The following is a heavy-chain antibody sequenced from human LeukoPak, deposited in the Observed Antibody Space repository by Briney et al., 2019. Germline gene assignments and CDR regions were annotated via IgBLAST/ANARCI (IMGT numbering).Heavy chain of an antibody. CDR2: INPNSGGT. CDR1: GYTFTGYY. Sequence: ASVKVSCKASGYTFTGYYMHWVRQAPGQGLEWMGWINPNSGGTNSAQKFQGRVTMTRDTSISTAYMELSRLRSDDTAVYYCARGGCTNGVCPDYYYYYMDVWGKGTTVTVSS. D-gene: IGHD2-8*01. J-gene: IGHJ6*03. CDR3: ARGGCTNGVCPDYYYYYMDV. V-gene: IGHV1-2*02.